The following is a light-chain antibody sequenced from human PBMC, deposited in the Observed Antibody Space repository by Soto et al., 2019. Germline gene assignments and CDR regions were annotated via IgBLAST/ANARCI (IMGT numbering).Light chain of an antibody. CDR1: QSVSSH. J-gene: IGKJ1*01. CDR3: VQRTTWPWT. V-gene: IGKV3-11*01. CDR2: DAS. Sequence: EIGLTQSPGTLSLSPGERATLSCRASQSVSSHLAWYQQKPGQAPRLLIYDASNRATGIPVRFSGSGSGTALALIISSLEPEDFSLYHCVQRTTWPWTCGQGSKLEIK.